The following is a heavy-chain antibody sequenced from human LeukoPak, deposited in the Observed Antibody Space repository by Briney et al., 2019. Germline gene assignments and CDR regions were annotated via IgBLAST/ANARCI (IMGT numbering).Heavy chain of an antibody. J-gene: IGHJ6*03. CDR1: GFTFSSYE. Sequence: PGGSLRLSCAASGFTFSSYEMYWVSQAPGKGLERLSYISTTGSTVYYADSVKGRFTISRDNAKNSLHLQLNSLRADDTAVYYCARGGRDYYYYMDVWGKGTTVTISS. CDR2: ISTTGSTV. V-gene: IGHV3-48*03. D-gene: IGHD3-10*01. CDR3: ARGGRDYYYYMDV.